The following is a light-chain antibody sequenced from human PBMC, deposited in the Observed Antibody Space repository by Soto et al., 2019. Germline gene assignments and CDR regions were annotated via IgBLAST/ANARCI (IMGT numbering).Light chain of an antibody. Sequence: QSSLTQPASVSGSPGQSIAISCTGTSSDVGGYNYVSWYQQHPGKAPKLILCDVSNRPSGVSDRFSGSKSGNTASLTISGLQTEDEADYYCSSYTSSSTYVFGTGTQLTFL. J-gene: IGLJ1*01. V-gene: IGLV2-14*01. CDR2: DVS. CDR3: SSYTSSSTYV. CDR1: SSDVGGYNY.